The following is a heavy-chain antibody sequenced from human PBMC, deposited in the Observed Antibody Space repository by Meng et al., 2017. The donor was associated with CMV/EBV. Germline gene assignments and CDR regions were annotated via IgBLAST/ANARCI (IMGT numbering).Heavy chain of an antibody. CDR2: INPSGGST. CDR1: FSSYA. CDR3: ALGYCSSTSCPPTYYGMDV. D-gene: IGHD2-2*01. J-gene: IGHJ6*02. Sequence: FSSYAISWVRQAPRQGLEWIGIINPSGGSTSYAQKFQGRVTMTRDTSTSTVYMELSSLRSEDTAVYYCALGYCSSTSCPPTYYGMDVWGQGTTVTVSS. V-gene: IGHV1-46*01.